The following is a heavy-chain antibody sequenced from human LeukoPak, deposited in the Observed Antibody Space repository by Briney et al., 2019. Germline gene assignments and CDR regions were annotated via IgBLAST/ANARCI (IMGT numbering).Heavy chain of an antibody. D-gene: IGHD2-15*01. V-gene: IGHV1-18*04. CDR2: ISAYNGNT. CDR3: ARVGYCSGGSCYSSRRPNLSFDI. J-gene: IGHJ3*02. CDR1: GYTFTSYG. Sequence: GASVKVSCKASGYTFTSYGISWVRQAPGPGLEWMGWISAYNGNTNYAQKLQGRVTMTTDTSTSTTYMELRSLRSGDTAVYYCARVGYCSGGSCYSSRRPNLSFDIWGQGRMVTVSS.